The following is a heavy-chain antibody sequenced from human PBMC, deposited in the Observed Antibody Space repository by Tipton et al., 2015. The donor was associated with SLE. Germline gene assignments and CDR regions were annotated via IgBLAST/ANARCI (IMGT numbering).Heavy chain of an antibody. D-gene: IGHD2-21*01. CDR3: ASNVVAGDAFDI. V-gene: IGHV4-34*12. J-gene: IGHJ3*02. CDR1: GGSFSGYY. Sequence: TLSLTCAVYGGSFSGYYWSWIRQPPGKGLEWIGSIFYSGSTYYNPSLKSRVTISVDTSKNQFSLKLSSVTAADMAVYYCASNVVAGDAFDIWGQGTMVTVSS. CDR2: IFYSGST.